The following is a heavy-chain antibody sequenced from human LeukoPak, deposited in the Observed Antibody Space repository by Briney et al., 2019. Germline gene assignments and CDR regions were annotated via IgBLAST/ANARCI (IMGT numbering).Heavy chain of an antibody. D-gene: IGHD4/OR15-4a*01. CDR3: ARGHPQEYGGYFCMDV. Sequence: SETLSLTCTVSGGSISGHYWTWIRQPPGKGLEWIGYIYYSGTTDYNPFHKSRVTISIDTSKNQFSLKVTSVTAADTAVYYCARGHPQEYGGYFCMDVWGTGTTVTVSS. V-gene: IGHV4-59*11. CDR2: IYYSGTT. CDR1: GGSISGHY. J-gene: IGHJ6*03.